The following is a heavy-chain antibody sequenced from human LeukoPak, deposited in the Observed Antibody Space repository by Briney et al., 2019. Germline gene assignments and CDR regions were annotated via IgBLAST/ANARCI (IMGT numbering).Heavy chain of an antibody. V-gene: IGHV3-74*01. J-gene: IGHJ6*02. CDR1: GFTFSSYW. Sequence: GGSLRLSCVASGFTFSSYWMHWVRQDPRKGLVWVSRINGDGRNINYADSVRGRFTISRDNAKNSLYLQMNTLRVEDTAVYYCTRDLMDYDVSTGLHHYYMDVWGQGTTVTVSS. CDR3: TRDLMDYDVSTGLHHYYMDV. CDR2: INGDGRNI. D-gene: IGHD3-9*01.